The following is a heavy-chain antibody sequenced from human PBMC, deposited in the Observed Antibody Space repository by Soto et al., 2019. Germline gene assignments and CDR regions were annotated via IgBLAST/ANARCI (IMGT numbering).Heavy chain of an antibody. Sequence: QVQLVESGGGVVQPGRSLRLSCAASGFTFSSYAMHWVRQAPGKGLEWVAVISFDGSNKYYADSVKGRFTISRDNSKNTLDLQMNSLRAEDTAVYSCAREGWGSGRALDVWGQGTTVTVSS. V-gene: IGHV3-30-3*01. CDR2: ISFDGSNK. J-gene: IGHJ6*02. D-gene: IGHD3-10*01. CDR1: GFTFSSYA. CDR3: AREGWGSGRALDV.